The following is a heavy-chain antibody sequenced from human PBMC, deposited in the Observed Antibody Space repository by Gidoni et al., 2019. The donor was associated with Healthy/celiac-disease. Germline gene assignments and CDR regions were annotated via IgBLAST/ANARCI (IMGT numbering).Heavy chain of an antibody. D-gene: IGHD6-25*01. J-gene: IGHJ4*02. CDR1: GFSLSNASMG. CDR2: IFSNDEK. Sequence: QVTLKESGPVLVKPTETLTLTCTVYGFSLSNASMGVSWIRQPPGKALEWLAHIFSNDEKSYSTSLKSRLTISKDTSKSQVVLTMTNMDPVDTATYCCARMRVGWYSRGYFDYWGQGTLVTVSS. V-gene: IGHV2-26*01. CDR3: ARMRVGWYSRGYFDY.